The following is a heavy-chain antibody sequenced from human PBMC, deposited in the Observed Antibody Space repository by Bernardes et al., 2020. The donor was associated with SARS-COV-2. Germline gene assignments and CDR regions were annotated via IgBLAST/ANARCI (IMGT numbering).Heavy chain of an antibody. Sequence: GGSLRLSCAASGFTIRNHWMHWVRHAPGKGLVWVSRINSDGSTTNYGDSVKGRFTISRDNAKNTVYLQMESLRADDTAVYSCARGRNSFDSWGQGTLVTVSS. CDR3: ARGRNSFDS. CDR2: INSDGSTT. CDR1: GFTIRNHW. V-gene: IGHV3-74*01. J-gene: IGHJ4*02.